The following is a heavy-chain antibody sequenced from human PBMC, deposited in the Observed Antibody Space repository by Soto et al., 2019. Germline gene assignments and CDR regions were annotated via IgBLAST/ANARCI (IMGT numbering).Heavy chain of an antibody. V-gene: IGHV1-46*01. D-gene: IGHD5-12*01. CDR3: ARHTRYDHDAFAI. CDR1: GYSFITSYH. J-gene: IGHJ3*02. Sequence: ASGKVSCNASGYSFITSYHMHWVRQAPGQALEWMGIINPTGSMTSYSQKFQGRLTMTSDTYTANDYMELSNLTPEDTALYFCARHTRYDHDAFAIRAQGKKVTV. CDR2: INPTGSMT.